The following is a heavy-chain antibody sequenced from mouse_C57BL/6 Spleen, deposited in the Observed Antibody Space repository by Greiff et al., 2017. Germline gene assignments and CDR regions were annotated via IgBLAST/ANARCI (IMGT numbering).Heavy chain of an antibody. Sequence: DVQLVESGPELVKPGASVKISCKASGYSFTGYYMHWVKQSHGNILDWIGYIYPYNGVSSYNQKFKGKATLTVDKSSSTAYMELRSLTSEDSAVYYCARRGTYDYDEGFAYWGQGTLVTVSA. CDR2: IYPYNGVS. CDR3: ARRGTYDYDEGFAY. J-gene: IGHJ3*01. D-gene: IGHD2-4*01. V-gene: IGHV1-31*01. CDR1: GYSFTGYY.